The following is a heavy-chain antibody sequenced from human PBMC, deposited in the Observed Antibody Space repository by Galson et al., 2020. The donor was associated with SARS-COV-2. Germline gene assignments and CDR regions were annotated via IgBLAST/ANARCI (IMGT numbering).Heavy chain of an antibody. Sequence: SETLSLTCAVYGGSFKNYYLTWIRQSPGKGLQWIGEINHRGSTNYDPSLQGRVAMSVDTSKNQFSLRLSSVTAADTALYYCARMGRTGTTIIFDYWGQGILVTVPS. J-gene: IGHJ4*02. D-gene: IGHD1-1*01. CDR3: ARMGRTGTTIIFDY. V-gene: IGHV4-34*01. CDR2: INHRGST. CDR1: GGSFKNYY.